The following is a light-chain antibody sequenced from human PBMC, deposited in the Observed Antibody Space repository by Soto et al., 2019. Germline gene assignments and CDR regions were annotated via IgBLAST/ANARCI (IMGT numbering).Light chain of an antibody. CDR1: SSNLGAGYD. V-gene: IGLV1-40*01. CDR3: QAYDYSLTASV. CDR2: GNR. J-gene: IGLJ3*02. Sequence: QSVLTQPPSVSGAPGQRVTISCTVNSSNLGAGYDVHWYQQLPGAAPKLVIFGNRNRPSGVLERFSGCKSGTSASLAITWLQAEDEADYYCQAYDYSLTASVFGGGTKVTVL.